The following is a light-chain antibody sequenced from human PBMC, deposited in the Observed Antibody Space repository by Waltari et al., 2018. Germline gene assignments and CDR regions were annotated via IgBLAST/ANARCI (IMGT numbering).Light chain of an antibody. CDR1: QSISRW. CDR2: EAS. V-gene: IGKV1-5*03. J-gene: IGKJ4*01. Sequence: DIQMTQSPSTLSASVGDRVTITCRARQSISRWLAWYQQKPGIAPKLLIYEASSLENGVPSRFSGSGSGTEFTLTIRSLQPDDFATYFCQQYNGYPLTFGGGTSVEIK. CDR3: QQYNGYPLT.